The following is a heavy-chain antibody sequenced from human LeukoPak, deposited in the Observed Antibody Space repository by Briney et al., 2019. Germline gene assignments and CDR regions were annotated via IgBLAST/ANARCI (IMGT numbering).Heavy chain of an antibody. J-gene: IGHJ3*02. D-gene: IGHD3-9*01. V-gene: IGHV1-18*01. CDR2: ISGYNSKT. CDR3: ARAYDILTEDAFDI. CDR1: GYSFTNYG. Sequence: ASVKVSCKTSGYSFTNYGITWVRQAPGQGLEWMGWISGYNSKTFYAQKFQGRVTMTTDTSTSTAYMELRSLRSDDTAVYYCARAYDILTEDAFDIWGQGTMVTVSS.